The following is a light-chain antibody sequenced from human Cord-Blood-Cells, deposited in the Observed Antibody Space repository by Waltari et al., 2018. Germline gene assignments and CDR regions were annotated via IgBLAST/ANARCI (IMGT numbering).Light chain of an antibody. CDR3: QQRSNWPRYT. CDR2: DSS. CDR1: HSVRSY. V-gene: IGKV3-11*01. Sequence: EIMLTPSPATLSLSPGARATLSCRASHSVRSYLACYQQKHGQAPRLLFYDSSNRAAGIPAGCSGSGSGTAFTLTISSLEHADFAVVYCQQRSNWPRYTFGQGTKLEIK. J-gene: IGKJ2*01.